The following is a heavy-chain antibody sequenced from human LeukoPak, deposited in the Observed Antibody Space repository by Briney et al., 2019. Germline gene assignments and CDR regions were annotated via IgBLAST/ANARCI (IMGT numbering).Heavy chain of an antibody. CDR3: ARGLYYYGSGSYPGADY. Sequence: ASVKVSCKASGYTFTSYDINWVRQATGQGLEWMGWMNPNSGNTGYAQKFQGRVTMTRNTSISTAYMELSSLRSEDTAVYYCARGLYYYGSGSYPGADYWGQGTLVTVSS. V-gene: IGHV1-8*01. D-gene: IGHD3-10*01. CDR2: MNPNSGNT. J-gene: IGHJ4*02. CDR1: GYTFTSYD.